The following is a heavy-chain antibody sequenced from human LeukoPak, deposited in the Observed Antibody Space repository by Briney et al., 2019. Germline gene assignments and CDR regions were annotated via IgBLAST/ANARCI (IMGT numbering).Heavy chain of an antibody. CDR2: IWPDGSYK. V-gene: IGHV3-33*01. Sequence: GSLRLSCATSGVSFSTYDINWVRQAPGKGLEWVAAIWPDGSYKYYADSVKGRFTISRDNSKNTVYLQMNTLRDERTAVYYCARAVGPFDYWGQGTLVTVSS. J-gene: IGHJ4*02. CDR1: GVSFSTYD. CDR3: ARAVGPFDY. D-gene: IGHD3/OR15-3a*01.